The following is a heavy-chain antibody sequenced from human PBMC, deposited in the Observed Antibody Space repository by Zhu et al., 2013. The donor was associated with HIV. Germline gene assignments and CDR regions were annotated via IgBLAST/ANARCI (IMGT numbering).Heavy chain of an antibody. D-gene: IGHD6-13*01. Sequence: VQLVQSGAEVKKPGASVKVSCKASGYSFTSYAMHWVRQAPGQRLEWMGWINAGNGNTEYSQNFQGRVTLTRDTSASTAYMELSSLRSEDTAVYYCARVRGIYDYWGQGTLVTVSS. CDR2: INAGNGNT. CDR3: ARVRGIYDY. CDR1: GYSFTSYA. J-gene: IGHJ4*02. V-gene: IGHV1-3*01.